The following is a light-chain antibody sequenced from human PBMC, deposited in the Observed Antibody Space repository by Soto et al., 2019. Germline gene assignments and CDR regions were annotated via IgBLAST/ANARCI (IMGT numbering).Light chain of an antibody. Sequence: DIVMTQSPDSLAVSLGERATINCKSSQSVLYSSNNKNYLAWYQQKPGQPPKLLIYWASTRESGVPDRFSGSGSGTDFTLTISSLQAEDVAGYYCQQYYSTTPRLTFGGGTKVEIK. J-gene: IGKJ4*02. CDR3: QQYYSTTPRLT. CDR2: WAS. V-gene: IGKV4-1*01. CDR1: QSVLYSSNNKNY.